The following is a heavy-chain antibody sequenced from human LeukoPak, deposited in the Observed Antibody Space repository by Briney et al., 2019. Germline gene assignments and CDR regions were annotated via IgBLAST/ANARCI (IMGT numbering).Heavy chain of an antibody. CDR1: GGSISSYH. CDR3: ARDHDRYCSGGSCSEFDY. J-gene: IGHJ4*02. D-gene: IGHD2-15*01. V-gene: IGHV4-59*01. CDR2: IHSSGST. Sequence: PSETLSLTCTVSGGSISSYHWSWIRQPPGKGLECIGYIHSSGSTNYNPSLKSRVTISVDTSKNQFSLKLTSVTAADTAVYYCARDHDRYCSGGSCSEFDYWGQGTLVTVSS.